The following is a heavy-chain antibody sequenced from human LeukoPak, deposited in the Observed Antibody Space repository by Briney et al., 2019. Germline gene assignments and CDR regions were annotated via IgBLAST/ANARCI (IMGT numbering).Heavy chain of an antibody. Sequence: GGSLRLSCAASGFTFSSYAMNWVRQAPGKGLEWVSSISSSSSYIYYADSVKGRFTISRDNAKNSLYLQMNSLRTEDTAVYYCARDPLDTAMVNDYWGQGTLVTVSS. CDR1: GFTFSSYA. J-gene: IGHJ4*02. CDR3: ARDPLDTAMVNDY. V-gene: IGHV3-21*01. D-gene: IGHD5-18*01. CDR2: ISSSSSYI.